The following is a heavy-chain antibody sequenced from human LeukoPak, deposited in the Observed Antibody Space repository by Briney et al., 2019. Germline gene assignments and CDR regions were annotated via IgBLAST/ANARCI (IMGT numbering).Heavy chain of an antibody. J-gene: IGHJ4*01. CDR3: ARGVYDSSGYSYGYFDY. CDR1: GYTFTGYY. CDR2: INPNSGGT. V-gene: IGHV1-2*04. D-gene: IGHD3-22*01. Sequence: WASVKVSCKASGYTFTGYYMHWVRQAPGQGLEWMGWINPNSGGTNYAQKFQGWVTMTRDTSISTAYMELSRLRSDDTAVYYCARGVYDSSGYSYGYFDYWGKEPWSPSPQ.